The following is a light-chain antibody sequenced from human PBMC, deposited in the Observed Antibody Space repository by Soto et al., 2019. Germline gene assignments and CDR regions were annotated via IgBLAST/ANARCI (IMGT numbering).Light chain of an antibody. V-gene: IGKV3-20*01. CDR2: GAS. CDR1: QTVSSNS. J-gene: IGKJ1*01. Sequence: EIVFTQSPGTLSLSPGERATLSCRASQTVSSNSLAWYHQKPGQAPRLLIYGASSRATGIPDRFSGSGSGTDFTLTISRLEPEDFAVYYCQLYGSSARTFGQGTKVDIK. CDR3: QLYGSSART.